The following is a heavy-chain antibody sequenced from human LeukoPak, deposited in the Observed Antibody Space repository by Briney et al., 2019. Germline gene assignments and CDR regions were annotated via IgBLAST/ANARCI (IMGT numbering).Heavy chain of an antibody. J-gene: IGHJ4*02. CDR2: ISYDGSNK. V-gene: IGHV3-30*18. CDR3: AKISVPFDY. Sequence: GGSLRLSCAASGFTFSSYGMHWVRQAPGKGLEWVAVISYDGSNKYYADSVKGRFTISRDNSKNTLYLQMNSLRAEDTAVYYRAKISVPFDYWGQGTLVTVSS. D-gene: IGHD1-1*01. CDR1: GFTFSSYG.